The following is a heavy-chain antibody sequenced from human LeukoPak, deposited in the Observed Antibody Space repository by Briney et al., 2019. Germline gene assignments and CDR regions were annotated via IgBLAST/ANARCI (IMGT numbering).Heavy chain of an antibody. Sequence: AGSLRLSCAASGVTFNSYAMSWVRQAPEKGLEWVATISGSGGGTYYADSVKGRFTISRDDSKNTLYLQMNSLRAEDTAVYYCAKDLGRYRNNYFDYWGQGTLVTVSS. D-gene: IGHD1-26*01. V-gene: IGHV3-23*01. CDR1: GVTFNSYA. J-gene: IGHJ4*02. CDR3: AKDLGRYRNNYFDY. CDR2: ISGSGGGT.